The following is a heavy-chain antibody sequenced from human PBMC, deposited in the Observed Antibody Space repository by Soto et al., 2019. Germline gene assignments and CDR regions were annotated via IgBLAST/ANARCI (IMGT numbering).Heavy chain of an antibody. CDR1: DFSFRSYS. Sequence: WGSLLVSCESSDFSFRSYSMTWVRQAPGKGLEWVSSISSSSIYIYFADSVKGRFTISRDNAKNSLYLQMNSLRAEDTAVYYCARDFMTIRGVSYYYYGMDVWGQGTTVTVSS. CDR3: ARDFMTIRGVSYYYYGMDV. V-gene: IGHV3-21*06. D-gene: IGHD3-10*01. J-gene: IGHJ6*01. CDR2: ISSSSIYI.